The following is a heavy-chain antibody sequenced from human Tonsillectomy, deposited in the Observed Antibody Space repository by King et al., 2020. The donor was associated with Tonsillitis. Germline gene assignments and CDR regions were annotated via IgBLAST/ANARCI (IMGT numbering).Heavy chain of an antibody. J-gene: IGHJ4*02. Sequence: VQLVESGGVVVQPGGSLRLSCAASGFTFDDYTMYWVRQAPGKGLEWVSLISWDGGSTYYADSVKGRFTISRDNSKNSLYLQMNSLRSEDTALYYCAKASGSGTNVIDYWGQGTLVTVSA. D-gene: IGHD3-10*01. CDR2: ISWDGGST. CDR3: AKASGSGTNVIDY. CDR1: GFTFDDYT. V-gene: IGHV3-43*01.